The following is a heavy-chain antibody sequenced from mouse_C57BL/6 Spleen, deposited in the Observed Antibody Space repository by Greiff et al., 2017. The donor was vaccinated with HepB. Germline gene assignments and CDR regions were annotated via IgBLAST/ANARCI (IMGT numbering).Heavy chain of an antibody. J-gene: IGHJ2*01. D-gene: IGHD3-2*02. CDR2: IYPGDGDT. Sequence: QVQLQQSGPELVKPGASVKISCKASGYAFSSSWMNWVKQRPGKGLEWIGRIYPGDGDTNYNGKFKGKATLTADKSSSTAYMQLSSLTSEDSAVYFCAREGVSSGYDWGQGTTLTVSS. CDR1: GYAFSSSW. V-gene: IGHV1-82*01. CDR3: AREGVSSGYD.